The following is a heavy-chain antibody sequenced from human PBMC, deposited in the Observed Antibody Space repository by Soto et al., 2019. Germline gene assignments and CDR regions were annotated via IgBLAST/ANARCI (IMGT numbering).Heavy chain of an antibody. CDR3: AKDMAYGGNSGPFDY. D-gene: IGHD4-17*01. V-gene: IGHV3-43*01. CDR2: IFWDGSNT. J-gene: IGHJ4*02. CDR1: GFTFDDYT. Sequence: EVQLVESGGVVVQPGGSLRLSCAASGFTFDDYTMHWVRQAPGKGLEWVSLIFWDGSNTHYADSVKGRFTISRDNLKNSLYLQMDRLRTEDTALYYCAKDMAYGGNSGPFDYWGQGTLVTVSS.